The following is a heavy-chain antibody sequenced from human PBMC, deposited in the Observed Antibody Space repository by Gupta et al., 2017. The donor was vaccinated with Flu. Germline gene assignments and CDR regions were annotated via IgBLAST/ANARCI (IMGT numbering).Heavy chain of an antibody. V-gene: IGHV3-9*01. CDR1: GFNFDNYA. CDR3: AREIVALGLTMLAFDI. CDR2: FSWNTGRGSI. D-gene: IGHD3-10*02. Sequence: EVQLVESGGGLVQPGRSLRLSCAASGFNFDNYAIHWVRQAPGKGLEWVSGFSWNTGRGSIGYADSVKGRFTISRDNAKKSLYLQMNSLRAEDTALYYCAREIVALGLTMLAFDIWGQGTMVTVSS. J-gene: IGHJ3*02.